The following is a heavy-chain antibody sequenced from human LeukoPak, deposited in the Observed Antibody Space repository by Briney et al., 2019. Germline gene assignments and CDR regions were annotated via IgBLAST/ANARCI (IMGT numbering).Heavy chain of an antibody. J-gene: IGHJ4*02. CDR1: SASIASSTYF. D-gene: IGHD3-10*01. V-gene: IGHV4-39*01. CDR2: ISYSGTT. CDR3: AANSADYNTLGSSYKV. Sequence: SETLSLTCTVSSASIASSTYFWGWSRQSPGKGLEWIGSISYSGTTYYNPSLKSRVTISVDTSKNQFSLKLNSVTAADTAVFYCAANSADYNTLGSSYKVWGQGTLVTVSS.